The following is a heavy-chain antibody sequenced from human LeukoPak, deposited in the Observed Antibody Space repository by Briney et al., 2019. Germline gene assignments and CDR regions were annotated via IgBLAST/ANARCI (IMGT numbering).Heavy chain of an antibody. CDR1: GFTFSSYA. CDR3: GRGTGSDSWYIDY. Sequence: PGGSLRLSCASSGFTFSSYAMSWVRQAPGRGLEWVSYISGSSSSSDGGAIQYADSVKGRFTISRDNDKNSLYLQMNSLRDEDTAVYYCGRGTGSDSWYIDYWGQGTLVSVSS. CDR2: ISGSSSSSDGGAI. J-gene: IGHJ4*02. D-gene: IGHD6-13*01. V-gene: IGHV3-48*02.